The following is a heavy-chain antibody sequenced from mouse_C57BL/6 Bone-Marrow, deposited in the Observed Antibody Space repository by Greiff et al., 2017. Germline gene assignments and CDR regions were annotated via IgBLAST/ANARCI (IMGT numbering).Heavy chain of an antibody. CDR1: GYAFSSSW. Sequence: VQLQQSGPELVKPGASVKISCKASGYAFSSSWMNWVKQRPGKGLEWIGRIYPGDGDTNYNEKFKGKATLTADKSSSTAYMELRSLTSEDSAVYFCARGVITTVVATPAWFAYWGQGTLVTVSA. CDR3: ARGVITTVVATPAWFAY. J-gene: IGHJ3*01. D-gene: IGHD1-1*01. CDR2: IYPGDGDT. V-gene: IGHV1-82*01.